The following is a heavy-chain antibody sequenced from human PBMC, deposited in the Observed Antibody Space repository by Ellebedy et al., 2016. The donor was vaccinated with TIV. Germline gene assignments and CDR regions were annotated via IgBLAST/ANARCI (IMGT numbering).Heavy chain of an antibody. CDR1: GSTFSSYG. CDR2: ISYDGSNK. J-gene: IGHJ3*02. Sequence: GESLKISCAASGSTFSSYGMHWVRQAPGKGLEWVAVISYDGSNKYYADSVKGRFTISRDNSKNTLYLQMNSLRAEDTAVYYCARDKSYDAFDIWGQGTMVTVSS. V-gene: IGHV3-30*03. CDR3: ARDKSYDAFDI.